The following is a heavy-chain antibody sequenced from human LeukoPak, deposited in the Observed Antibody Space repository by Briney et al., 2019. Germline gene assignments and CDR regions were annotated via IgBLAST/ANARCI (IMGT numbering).Heavy chain of an antibody. CDR3: AKEGCSSTSCYSPSIVIN. D-gene: IGHD2-2*02. CDR1: GFTFSSYA. J-gene: IGHJ4*02. Sequence: PGGSLRLSCAASGFTFSSYAMSWVRQAPGKGREWVSAISGSGGSTYYADSVQGRFTISRANSKNPLYLQTNSLRAEDTAVYYCAKEGCSSTSCYSPSIVINWGQGTLVTVSS. V-gene: IGHV3-23*01. CDR2: ISGSGGST.